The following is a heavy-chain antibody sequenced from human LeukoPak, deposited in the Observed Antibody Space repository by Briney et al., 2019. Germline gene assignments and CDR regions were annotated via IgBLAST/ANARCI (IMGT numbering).Heavy chain of an antibody. Sequence: SETLSLTCAGYGGAFRGYHWSWIPQPPGKGPEGIGGIKHSGSTNYNPSLKSRVTISVDTSKNQFSLKLSSVTAADTAVYYCARLGPYYDYVWGSYRMPYYFDYWGQGTLVTVSS. D-gene: IGHD3-16*02. J-gene: IGHJ4*02. V-gene: IGHV4-34*01. CDR1: GGAFRGYH. CDR3: ARLGPYYDYVWGSYRMPYYFDY. CDR2: IKHSGST.